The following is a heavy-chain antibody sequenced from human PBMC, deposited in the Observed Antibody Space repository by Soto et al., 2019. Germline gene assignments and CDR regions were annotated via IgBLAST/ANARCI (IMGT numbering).Heavy chain of an antibody. Sequence: ASVKVSCKASRGTFSSYAISWVRQAPGQGLEWMGGIIPIFGTANYAQKFQGRVTITADESTSTAYMELSSLRSEDTAVYYCARPRGVTTWFDPWGQGTRVTVSS. CDR2: IIPIFGTA. CDR1: RGTFSSYA. V-gene: IGHV1-69*13. D-gene: IGHD3-10*01. J-gene: IGHJ5*02. CDR3: ARPRGVTTWFDP.